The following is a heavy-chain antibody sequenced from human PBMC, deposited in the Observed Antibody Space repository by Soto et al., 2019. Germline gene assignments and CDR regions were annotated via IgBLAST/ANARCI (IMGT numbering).Heavy chain of an antibody. Sequence: GGSLRLSCAASGFTFSSYGMHWVRQAPGKGLEWVAVIWYDGSNKYYADSVKGRFTISRDNSKNTLYLQMNSLRAEDTAVYYCARDPSGYRPVPAAPGYFDYWGQGTLVTVSS. V-gene: IGHV3-33*01. CDR2: IWYDGSNK. D-gene: IGHD2-2*01. CDR1: GFTFSSYG. J-gene: IGHJ4*02. CDR3: ARDPSGYRPVPAAPGYFDY.